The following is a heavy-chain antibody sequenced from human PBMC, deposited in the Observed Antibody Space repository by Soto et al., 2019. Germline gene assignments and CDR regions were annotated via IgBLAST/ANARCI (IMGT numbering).Heavy chain of an antibody. CDR2: IPEDGGEL. V-gene: IGHV3-30*04. D-gene: IGHD2-2*01. Sequence: QVQLVESGGGVVQPAKSLRLSCAASGFNFKSYIMHWVRQAPGKGLEWVALIPEDGGELQYADSVKGRFSVSRDQDKDTLSLQMNNLSPEDTAFYYWARGSQFLPAGPVRREAYYGLDVWGQGTTVTVSS. CDR3: ARGSQFLPAGPVRREAYYGLDV. J-gene: IGHJ6*02. CDR1: GFNFKSYI.